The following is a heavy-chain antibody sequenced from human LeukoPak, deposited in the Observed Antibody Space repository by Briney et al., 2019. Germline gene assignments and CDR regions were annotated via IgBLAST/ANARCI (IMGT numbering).Heavy chain of an antibody. CDR1: GNSLSELS. J-gene: IGHJ4*02. CDR2: FDPEEAKM. V-gene: IGHV1-24*01. Sequence: ASVKVSCKVSGNSLSELSIQWVRQAPGKGLECMGGFDPEEAKMVYAQNFQGRVTMTEDTSTQTAYMELSGLTSDDTAVYYCTTRSGDFWSGFVNWGQGALLTVSS. D-gene: IGHD3-3*01. CDR3: TTRSGDFWSGFVN.